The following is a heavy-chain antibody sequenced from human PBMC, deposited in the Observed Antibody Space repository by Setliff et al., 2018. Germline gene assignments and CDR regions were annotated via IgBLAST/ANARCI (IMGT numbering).Heavy chain of an antibody. V-gene: IGHV4-39*07. CDR1: GGSISSSSYY. CDR3: ARAEYYYGSGSFHPYYMDV. D-gene: IGHD3-10*01. Sequence: ETLSLTCTVSGGSISSSSYYWGWIRQPPGKGLEWIGSIYYSGSTYYNPSLKSRVTISVDTSKNQFSLKLSSVTAADTAVYYCARAEYYYGSGSFHPYYMDVWGQGTTVTVS. CDR2: IYYSGST. J-gene: IGHJ6*03.